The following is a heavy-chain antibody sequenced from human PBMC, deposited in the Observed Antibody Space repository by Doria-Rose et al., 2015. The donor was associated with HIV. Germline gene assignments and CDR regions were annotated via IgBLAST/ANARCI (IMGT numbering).Heavy chain of an antibody. CDR3: ARIKSSRWYHKYYFDF. J-gene: IGHJ4*02. CDR1: GVSLSSPGMG. D-gene: IGHD6-13*01. Sequence: QITLKESGPVLVKPTETLTLTCTVSGVSLSSPGMGVSWIRQHPGKALEWLANIFSNDDRSYKTSLKSRLTISRCASRSQVVLTMTDMDPVDTATYYCARIKSSRWYHKYYFDFWGQGTLVIVSA. CDR2: IFSNDDR. V-gene: IGHV2-26*01.